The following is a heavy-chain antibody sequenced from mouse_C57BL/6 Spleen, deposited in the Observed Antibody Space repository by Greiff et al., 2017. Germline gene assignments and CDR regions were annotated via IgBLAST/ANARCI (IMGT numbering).Heavy chain of an antibody. Sequence: QVQLQQPGAELVKPGASVKLSCKASGYTFTSYWMHWVKQRPGQGLEWIGMIHPNSGSTNNNEKFKSKATLTVDKSSSPAYMQLSILTSEASAVYYCARGYDGYYDAMDYWGQGTSVTVSS. CDR1: GYTFTSYW. CDR2: IHPNSGST. D-gene: IGHD2-3*01. V-gene: IGHV1-64*01. J-gene: IGHJ4*01. CDR3: ARGYDGYYDAMDY.